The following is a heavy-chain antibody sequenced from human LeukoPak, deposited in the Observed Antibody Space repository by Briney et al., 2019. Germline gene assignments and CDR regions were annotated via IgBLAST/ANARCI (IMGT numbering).Heavy chain of an antibody. CDR3: ARCSRSSTDCYSAFDI. CDR1: GFSLDEYG. D-gene: IGHD2-2*02. CDR2: ITNWNGGST. V-gene: IGHV3-20*04. J-gene: IGHJ3*02. Sequence: GGSLRLSCEASGFSLDEYGMSWVRQSTGKGLEWVSAITNWNGGSTGYADSVRGRFTISRDNAKNSLYLQMNSLRAEDTALYYCARCSRSSTDCYSAFDIWGQGTMVTVSS.